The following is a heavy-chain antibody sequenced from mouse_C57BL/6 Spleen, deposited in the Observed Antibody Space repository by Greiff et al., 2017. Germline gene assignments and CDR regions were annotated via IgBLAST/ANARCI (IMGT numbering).Heavy chain of an antibody. V-gene: IGHV14-4*01. CDR2: IDPENGDT. CDR3: AAYYYGSSYAWFAY. D-gene: IGHD1-1*01. Sequence: EVQLQQSGAELVRPGASVKLSCTASGFNIKDDYMHWVKQRPEQGLEWIGWIDPENGDTEYASKFQGKATITADTSSNTAYLQLSSLTSEDTAGYDCAAYYYGSSYAWFAYWGQGTLVTVSA. CDR1: GFNIKDDY. J-gene: IGHJ3*01.